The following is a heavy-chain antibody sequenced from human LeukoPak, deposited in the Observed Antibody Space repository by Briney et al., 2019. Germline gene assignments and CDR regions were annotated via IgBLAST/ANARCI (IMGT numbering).Heavy chain of an antibody. CDR3: GVGDSSSWYRHIDY. Sequence: PGGSLRLSCAASGFTFSSYEMNWVRQAPGKGLEWVSYISSSGSTIYYADSVKGRFTISRDNAKNSLYLQMNSLRAVDTAVYYCGVGDSSSWYRHIDYWGQGTLVTVSS. CDR1: GFTFSSYE. D-gene: IGHD6-13*01. CDR2: ISSSGSTI. V-gene: IGHV3-48*03. J-gene: IGHJ4*02.